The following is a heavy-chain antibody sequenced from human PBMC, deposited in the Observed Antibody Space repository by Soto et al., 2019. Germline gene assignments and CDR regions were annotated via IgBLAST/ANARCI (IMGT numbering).Heavy chain of an antibody. CDR2: INSDGSST. D-gene: IGHD2-15*01. J-gene: IGHJ6*02. CDR1: GFTFSSYW. Sequence: GGSLRLSCAASGFTFSSYWMHWVRQAPGKGLVWVSRINSDGSSTSYADSVKGRFTISRGNAKNTLYLQMNSLRAEDTAVYYCARDTDIERYTYYGMDVWGQGTTVTVSS. V-gene: IGHV3-74*01. CDR3: ARDTDIERYTYYGMDV.